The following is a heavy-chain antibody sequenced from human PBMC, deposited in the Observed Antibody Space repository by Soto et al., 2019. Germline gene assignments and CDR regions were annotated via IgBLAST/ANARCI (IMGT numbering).Heavy chain of an antibody. J-gene: IGHJ6*02. CDR1: GYSVSSSDYY. V-gene: IGHV4-39*01. CDR3: APLSVSLSGPYGIHV. D-gene: IGHD2-15*01. Sequence: SETLSLTCSVSGYSVSSSDYYWAWIRQPPGKGLEWIGSMLYSGPTYYTPSLKSRVTLSVDTSKNQFSVRLNSVTASDTAVYYCAPLSVSLSGPYGIHVWGQVTTVTVSS. CDR2: MLYSGPT.